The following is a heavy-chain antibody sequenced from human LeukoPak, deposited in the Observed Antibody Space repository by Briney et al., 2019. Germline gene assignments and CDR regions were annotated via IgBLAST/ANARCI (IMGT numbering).Heavy chain of an antibody. CDR2: ITWNSGSI. V-gene: IGHV3-9*03. J-gene: IGHJ4*02. D-gene: IGHD6-19*01. CDR3: AKAIRYSTGWFYFDS. CDR1: GFTFDDHA. Sequence: GRSLRLSCAASGFTFDDHAMHWVRQAPGKGLEWVSGITWNSGSIGYADSVKGRFTISRDNAKTSLYLQMNSLRAEDMALYYCAKAIRYSTGWFYFDSWGQGTLVTVSS.